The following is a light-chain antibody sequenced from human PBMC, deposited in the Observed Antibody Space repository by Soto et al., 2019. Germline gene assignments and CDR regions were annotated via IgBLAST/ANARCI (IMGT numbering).Light chain of an antibody. CDR3: LQHAGYPFT. CDR1: QGIGTL. CDR2: ATS. Sequence: DIQLTQSPSAMSASVGDRVTITCRASQGIGTLLTWFQQKPGRVPKRLIYATSSLQNGVPTRFSGTGSGTEFTLTISSRQPEDFATYYCLQHAGYPFTFGGGTKVEIK. J-gene: IGKJ4*01. V-gene: IGKV1-17*03.